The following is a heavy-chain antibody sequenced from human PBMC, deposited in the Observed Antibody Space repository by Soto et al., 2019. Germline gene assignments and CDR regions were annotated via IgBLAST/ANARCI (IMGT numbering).Heavy chain of an antibody. V-gene: IGHV3-48*02. D-gene: IGHD2-21*02. CDR2: ISSSSNNI. CDR3: ARDARREVTSFLNY. CDR1: GFTLTHYS. Sequence: GSLRLSCAASGFTLTHYSMNWVRQAPGKGLEWVAYISSSSNNIYYADSVKGRFTISRDNVKNSVDLQMNSLGDEDTAVYYCARDARREVTSFLNYWGPGILVTVSS. J-gene: IGHJ4*02.